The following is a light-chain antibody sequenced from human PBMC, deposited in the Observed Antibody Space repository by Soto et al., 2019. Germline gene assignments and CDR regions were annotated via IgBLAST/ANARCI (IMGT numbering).Light chain of an antibody. J-gene: IGKJ5*01. CDR2: GAS. CDR3: QQYGSALPIT. Sequence: EIVLTQSPGTLSLSPGERATLSCRASQSVSSSYLAWYQQKPGQAPRLLIYGASSRATGIPDRFSGSGSGTDFTLTISRLEPEDFAVYYCQQYGSALPITFGQGTRME. CDR1: QSVSSSY. V-gene: IGKV3-20*01.